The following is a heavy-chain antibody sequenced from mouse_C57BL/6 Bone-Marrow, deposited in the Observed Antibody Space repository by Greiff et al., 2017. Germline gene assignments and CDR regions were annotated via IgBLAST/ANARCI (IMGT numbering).Heavy chain of an antibody. D-gene: IGHD2-2*01. CDR2: IYPGSGNT. J-gene: IGHJ1*03. CDR3: ASVGYDWYFDV. V-gene: IGHV1-76*01. CDR1: GSTFTDYY. Sequence: QVQLKESGAELVRPGASVKLSCKASGSTFTDYYINWVKQRPGQGLEWIARIYPGSGNTYYNEKFKGKATLTAEKSSSTAYMQLSSLTSEDSAVYFCASVGYDWYFDVWGTGTTVTVSS.